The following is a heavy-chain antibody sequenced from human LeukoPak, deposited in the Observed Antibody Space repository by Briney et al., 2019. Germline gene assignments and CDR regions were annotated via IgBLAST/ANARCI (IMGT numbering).Heavy chain of an antibody. J-gene: IGHJ4*02. CDR2: IRFDGSNK. CDR3: ARAAFQTTEYSNGWYFEDFDS. D-gene: IGHD6-19*01. Sequence: PGGSLRLSCAASGFTFSSYGMHWVRQAPGKGLEWVAFIRFDGSNKYYADSVKGRFTISRDNSKNTLYLQMNSLRVEDTAVYYCARAAFQTTEYSNGWYFEDFDSWGQGTLVTVSS. V-gene: IGHV3-30*02. CDR1: GFTFSSYG.